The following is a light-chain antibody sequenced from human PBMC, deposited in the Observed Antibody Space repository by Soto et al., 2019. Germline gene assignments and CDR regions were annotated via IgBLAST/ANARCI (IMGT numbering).Light chain of an antibody. CDR2: DVT. CDR3: CSFAGAHWV. Sequence: QSVLTQPRSVSESPGQSVTISCTGTSSDVGAYNYVSWYQQYPGKAPKLMIYDVTRRPSGVPDRFSGSKSDNTASLTISGLQAEDEADYYCCSFAGAHWVFGGGTKLTVL. J-gene: IGLJ3*02. V-gene: IGLV2-11*01. CDR1: SSDVGAYNY.